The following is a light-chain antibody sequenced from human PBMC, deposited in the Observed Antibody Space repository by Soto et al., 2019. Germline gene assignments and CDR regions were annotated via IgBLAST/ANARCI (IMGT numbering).Light chain of an antibody. J-gene: IGKJ1*01. CDR2: SAS. CDR1: QSVSDN. Sequence: EIVMTQSPATLSVSPGERATLSCRASQSVSDNLAWYQQKPGQAPRLLIYSASTRATGIPARFSGSGSGTEFTLTISSLQSEDFAVYYCQQYNKWPKMFGQGTKVEIK. CDR3: QQYNKWPKM. V-gene: IGKV3-15*01.